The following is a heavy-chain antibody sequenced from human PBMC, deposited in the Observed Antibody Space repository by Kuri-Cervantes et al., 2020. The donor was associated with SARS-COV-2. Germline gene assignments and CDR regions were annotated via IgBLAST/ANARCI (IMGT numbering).Heavy chain of an antibody. J-gene: IGHJ4*02. CDR3: ATADWITGTRSYFDY. D-gene: IGHD1-20*01. V-gene: IGHV7-4-1*02. CDR1: GYTFTSYA. Sequence: ASVKVSCKASGYTFTSYAMNWVRQAPGQGLERMGWINTNTGNPTYAQGFTGRFVFSLDTSVSTAYLQISSLKAEDTAVYYCATADWITGTRSYFDYWGQGTLVTVSS. CDR2: INTNTGNP.